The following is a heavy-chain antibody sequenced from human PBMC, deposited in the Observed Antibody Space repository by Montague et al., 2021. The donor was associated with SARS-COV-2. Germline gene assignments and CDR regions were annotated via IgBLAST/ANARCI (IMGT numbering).Heavy chain of an antibody. CDR2: IYYNTGNT. V-gene: IGHV4-59*01. Sequence: SETLSLTCSVSGGSISDYYWNWIRQPPGKGLEWIGYIYYNTGNTKYNPSLQSRVTISLDMSKNQFSLNLRSVTAADTALYFCARGTGYDYYFDCWGLGTLVTVSS. J-gene: IGHJ4*02. CDR3: ARGTGYDYYFDC. D-gene: IGHD5-12*01. CDR1: GGSISDYY.